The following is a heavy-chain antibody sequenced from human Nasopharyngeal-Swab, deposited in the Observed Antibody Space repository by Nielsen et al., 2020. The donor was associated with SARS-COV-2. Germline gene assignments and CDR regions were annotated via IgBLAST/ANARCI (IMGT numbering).Heavy chain of an antibody. V-gene: IGHV4-39*01. J-gene: IGHJ4*02. Sequence: SETLSLTCPVSGGSVSTTSYFWGWIRQPPGKGLEWIGTVNNSGSTYYNPSLKSRVTISVDTSKNQFSLNLNSVTATDTAVYYCARGYGSFPYYFDHWGQGTLVTVSS. CDR3: ARGYGSFPYYFDH. CDR1: GGSVSTTSYF. CDR2: VNNSGST. D-gene: IGHD1-26*01.